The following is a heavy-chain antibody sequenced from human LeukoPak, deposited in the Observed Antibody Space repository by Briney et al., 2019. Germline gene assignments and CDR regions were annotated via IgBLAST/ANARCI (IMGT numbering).Heavy chain of an antibody. V-gene: IGHV3-33*01. CDR2: IWYDGSNK. J-gene: IGHJ4*02. CDR1: GFTFSSYG. Sequence: GGSLRLSCAASGFTFSSYGMHWVRQAPGKGLEWVAVIWYDGSNKYYADSVKGRFTISRDNSKNTLYLQMNSLRAEDTAVYYCARGGYCSSTSCSYFDYWGQGTLVTVSS. CDR3: ARGGYCSSTSCSYFDY. D-gene: IGHD2-2*01.